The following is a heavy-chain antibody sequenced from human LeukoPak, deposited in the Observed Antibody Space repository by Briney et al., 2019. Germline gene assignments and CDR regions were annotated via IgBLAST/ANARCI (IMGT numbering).Heavy chain of an antibody. V-gene: IGHV1-69*05. CDR1: GGTFINFA. J-gene: IGHJ5*02. Sequence: ASVRVSCKASGGTFINFAISWVRQAPGQGLQWMGGIIPIFGTASYAQKFQGRVTITTDESTSTAYMELRSLRSEDTAVYYCARAQGDYRNFNNKWFDPWGQGTLVTVSS. CDR3: ARAQGDYRNFNNKWFDP. D-gene: IGHD4-11*01. CDR2: IIPIFGTA.